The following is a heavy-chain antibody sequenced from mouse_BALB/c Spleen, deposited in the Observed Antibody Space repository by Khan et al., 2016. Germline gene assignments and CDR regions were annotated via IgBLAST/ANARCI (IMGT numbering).Heavy chain of an antibody. D-gene: IGHD2-3*01. Sequence: EVQLVESGGGLVQPKGSLKLSCAASGFTFNTSFMSWVRQAPGKGLEWVARMRSKSYNFATYYADSVKDRFTISRDDSQSILYLQMNNLKSEDTAMYYCVRGDGYYFAYWGQGTLVTVSA. CDR2: MRSKSYNFAT. J-gene: IGHJ3*01. V-gene: IGHV10S3*01. CDR1: GFTFNTSF. CDR3: VRGDGYYFAY.